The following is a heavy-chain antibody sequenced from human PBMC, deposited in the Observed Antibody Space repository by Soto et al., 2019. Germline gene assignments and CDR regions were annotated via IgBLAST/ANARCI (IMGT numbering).Heavy chain of an antibody. CDR2: ISSSSSTI. J-gene: IGHJ5*02. D-gene: IGHD2-2*02. V-gene: IGHV3-48*02. CDR1: GFTLSSYS. Sequence: GGSLRLSCAASGFTLSSYSMNWVRQAPGKGLEWVSYISSSSSTIYYADSVKGRFTISRDNAKNSLYLQMNSLRDEDTAVYYCARDRYCSSTSCYKGWFDPWGQGTLVTVS. CDR3: ARDRYCSSTSCYKGWFDP.